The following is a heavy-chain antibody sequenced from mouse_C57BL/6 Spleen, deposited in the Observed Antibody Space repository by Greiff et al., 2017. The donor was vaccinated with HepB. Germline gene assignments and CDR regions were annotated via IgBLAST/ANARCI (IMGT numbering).Heavy chain of an antibody. J-gene: IGHJ3*01. CDR2: INPSSGYT. Sequence: VQLQQSGAELAKPGASVKLSCKASGYTFTSYWMHWVKQRPGQGLEWIGYINPSSGYTKYNQKFKDKATLTADKSSRPAYMTLSSLTYEDSAVYYCARRGWYGSSPFWDYWGQGTLVTVSA. CDR1: GYTFTSYW. D-gene: IGHD1-1*01. V-gene: IGHV1-7*01. CDR3: ARRGWYGSSPFWDY.